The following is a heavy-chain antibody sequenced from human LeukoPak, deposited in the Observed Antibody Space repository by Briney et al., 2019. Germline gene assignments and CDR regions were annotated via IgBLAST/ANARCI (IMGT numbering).Heavy chain of an antibody. V-gene: IGHV3-30-3*01. CDR1: GFTFSNYA. CDR3: ALYDILTGYNH. CDR2: ISYDGSNK. D-gene: IGHD3-9*01. J-gene: IGHJ5*02. Sequence: GGSLRLSCAASGFTFSNYAMHWVRQAPGKGLEWVAVISYDGSNKYYADSVKGRFTISRDNSKNTLYLQMNSLRAEDTAVYYCALYDILTGYNHWGQGTLVTVSS.